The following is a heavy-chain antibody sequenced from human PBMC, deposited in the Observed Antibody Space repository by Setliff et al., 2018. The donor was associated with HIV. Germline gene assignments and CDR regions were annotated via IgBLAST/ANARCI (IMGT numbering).Heavy chain of an antibody. CDR1: GASISSQY. D-gene: IGHD3-22*01. Sequence: SETLSLTCIVSGASISSQYWSWIRQPAGKGLEWIGRVYSSGNTNYNPSFKSRVTMSVDTSKNQFSLKLSSVTAADTAVYYCASLNYYDSSGYYPHWGQGTLVTVSS. J-gene: IGHJ4*02. V-gene: IGHV4-4*07. CDR3: ASLNYYDSSGYYPH. CDR2: VYSSGNT.